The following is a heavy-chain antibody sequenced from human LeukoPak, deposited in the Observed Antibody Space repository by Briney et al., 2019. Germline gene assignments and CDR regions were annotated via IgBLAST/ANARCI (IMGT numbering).Heavy chain of an antibody. CDR1: GFTFSDYY. CDR2: ISSSGSTI. CDR3: ARDRRSGLGHAFDI. D-gene: IGHD3-3*01. J-gene: IGHJ3*02. Sequence: GGSLRLSCAASGFTFSDYYMSWIRQAPGKGLEWVSYISSSGSTIYYADSVKGRSTISRDNAKNSLYLQMNSLRAEDTAVYYCARDRRSGLGHAFDIWGQGTMVTVSS. V-gene: IGHV3-11*01.